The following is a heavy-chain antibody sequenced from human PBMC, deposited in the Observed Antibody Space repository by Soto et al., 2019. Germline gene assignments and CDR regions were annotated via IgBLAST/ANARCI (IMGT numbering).Heavy chain of an antibody. V-gene: IGHV4-59*01. Sequence: SETLSLTCTVSGGSISSYYWSWIRQPPGKXLEWIGYIYYSGSTNYNPSLKSRVTISVDTSKNQFSLKLGSVTAADTAVYYCARDLYSSSRGYYYYYYGMDVWGQGPTVTVSS. CDR2: IYYSGST. CDR1: GGSISSYY. CDR3: ARDLYSSSRGYYYYYYGMDV. D-gene: IGHD6-6*01. J-gene: IGHJ6*02.